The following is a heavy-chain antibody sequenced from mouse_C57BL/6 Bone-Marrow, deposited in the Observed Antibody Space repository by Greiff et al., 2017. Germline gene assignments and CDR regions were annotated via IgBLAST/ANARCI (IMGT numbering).Heavy chain of an antibody. J-gene: IGHJ4*01. CDR3: AREDVSAMDY. Sequence: VQLQQSGAELVRPGTSVKMSCKASGYTFTNYWIGWAKQRPGHGLEWIGDIYPGGGYTNYNEKFKGKATLTTDKSSSTAYMQFSSLTSEDSAIYYCAREDVSAMDYWGQGTSVTVSS. CDR1: GYTFTNYW. CDR2: IYPGGGYT. V-gene: IGHV1-63*01.